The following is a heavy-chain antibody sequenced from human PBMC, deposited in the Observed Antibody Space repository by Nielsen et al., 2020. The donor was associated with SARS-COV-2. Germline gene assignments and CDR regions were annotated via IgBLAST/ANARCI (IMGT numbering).Heavy chain of an antibody. D-gene: IGHD3-10*01. J-gene: IGHJ6*02. V-gene: IGHV3-23*01. CDR3: AKGNSRLSWFGELALYYYYYGMDV. CDR1: GFTFNTHG. CDR2: ISTSGGGT. Sequence: GGSLRLSCATSGFTFNTHGMSWVRQAPGKGPEWVSSISTSGGGTYYAESVKGRFTISRDNSKNTLYLEMNRLRVEDTALYYCAKGNSRLSWFGELALYYYYYGMDVWGQGTTVTVSS.